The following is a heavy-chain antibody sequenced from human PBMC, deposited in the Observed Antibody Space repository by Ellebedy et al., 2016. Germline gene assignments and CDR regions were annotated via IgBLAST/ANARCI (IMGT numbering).Heavy chain of an antibody. CDR2: ISWNSGSI. CDR3: AKDTGVAPVGTFDY. D-gene: IGHD4-23*01. Sequence: GGSLRLXXAASGFTFDDYAMHWVRQAPGKGLEWVSGISWNSGSIGYADSVKGRFTISRDNAKNSLYLQMNSLRAEDTALYYCAKDTGVAPVGTFDYWGQGTLVTVSS. CDR1: GFTFDDYA. J-gene: IGHJ4*02. V-gene: IGHV3-9*01.